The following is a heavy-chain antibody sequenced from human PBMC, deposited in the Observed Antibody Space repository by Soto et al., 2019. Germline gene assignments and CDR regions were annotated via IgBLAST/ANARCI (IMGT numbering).Heavy chain of an antibody. V-gene: IGHV4-34*01. Sequence: SETLSLTCAVYGGSFSGYYWSWIRQPPGKGLEWIGEINHSGSTNYNPSLKSRVTISVDTSKNQFSLKLSSVTAADTAVYYCARTGVGATEDYYYFGMDVWGQGTTVTVP. D-gene: IGHD1-26*01. CDR2: INHSGST. J-gene: IGHJ6*02. CDR3: ARTGVGATEDYYYFGMDV. CDR1: GGSFSGYY.